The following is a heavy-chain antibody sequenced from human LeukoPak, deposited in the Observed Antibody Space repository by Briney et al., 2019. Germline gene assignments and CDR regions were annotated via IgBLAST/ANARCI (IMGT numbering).Heavy chain of an antibody. CDR2: ISYDGSNE. CDR3: ARWTYRSAWGVVERVDY. J-gene: IGHJ4*02. V-gene: IGHV3-30-3*01. Sequence: GRSLRLSCAASGFTFSSYAMHWVRQAPGKGLEWVAVISYDGSNEYYADSVKGRFTISRDNSKNTVFLQMSSLRVDDTGVYYCARWTYRSAWGVVERVDYWGQGTLVTVSS. CDR1: GFTFSSYA. D-gene: IGHD6-19*01.